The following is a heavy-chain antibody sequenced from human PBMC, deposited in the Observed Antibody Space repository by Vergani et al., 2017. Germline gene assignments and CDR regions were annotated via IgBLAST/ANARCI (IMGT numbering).Heavy chain of an antibody. CDR3: ASRFGEI. CDR1: GFTFGDYA. D-gene: IGHD3-10*01. V-gene: IGHV3-49*04. CDR2: IRSKAYGGTT. J-gene: IGHJ3*02. Sequence: EVQLVESGGGLVQPGRSLRLSCTASGFTFGDYAMSWVRQAPGKGLEWVGFIRSKAYGGTTEYAASVKGRFTISRDDSKSIAYLQMNSLKTEDTAVYYCASRFGEIWGQGTMVTVSS.